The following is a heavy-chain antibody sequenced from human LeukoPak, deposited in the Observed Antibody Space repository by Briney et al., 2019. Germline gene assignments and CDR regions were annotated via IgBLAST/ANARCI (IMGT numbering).Heavy chain of an antibody. CDR2: IKQDGSEK. CDR3: ARDRGWGLRFLDY. CDR1: GFSLSSYW. J-gene: IGHJ4*02. Sequence: PGGSLRLSCAAAGFSLSSYWMTWVRPAPRKGLEWVANIKQDGSEKYYVDSVKGRFTISRDNAKNTLYLQMNSMRAEDTAVYYCARDRGWGLRFLDYWGQGTLVTVSS. D-gene: IGHD1-26*01. V-gene: IGHV3-7*01.